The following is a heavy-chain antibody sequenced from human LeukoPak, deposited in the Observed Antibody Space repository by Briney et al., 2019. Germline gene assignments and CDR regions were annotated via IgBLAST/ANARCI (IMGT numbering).Heavy chain of an antibody. D-gene: IGHD3-22*01. Sequence: KTSETLSLTCAVYGGSFSGYYWSWIRQPPGKGLEWIGEINHSGSTNYNPSLKSRVTISVDTSKNQFSLKLSSVTAADTAVYYCASGGADSSGYHGTDYNWFDPWGQGTLVTVSS. CDR3: ASGGADSSGYHGTDYNWFDP. J-gene: IGHJ5*02. CDR1: GGSFSGYY. V-gene: IGHV4-34*01. CDR2: INHSGST.